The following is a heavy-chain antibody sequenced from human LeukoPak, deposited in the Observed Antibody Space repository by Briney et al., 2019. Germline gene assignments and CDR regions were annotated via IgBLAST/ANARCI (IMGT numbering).Heavy chain of an antibody. CDR1: GYSFTSYW. CDR2: IDPSDSYS. J-gene: IGHJ4*02. D-gene: IGHD6-13*01. CDR3: AKGDGTGVFDY. V-gene: IGHV5-10-1*01. Sequence: KPGESLKISCKGSGYSFTSYWINWVRQMPGKGLEWMGTIDPSDSYSNYSPSFQGHVTISADKSISTAYLQWSSLKASDTAMYYCAKGDGTGVFDYWGQGTLVTVSS.